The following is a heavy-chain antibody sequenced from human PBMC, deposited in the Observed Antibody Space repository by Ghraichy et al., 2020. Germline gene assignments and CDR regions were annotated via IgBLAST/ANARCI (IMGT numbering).Heavy chain of an antibody. CDR1: GGSFGGYY. Sequence: SQTLLLTCAVSGGSFGGYYWNLIRQPPGKGLEWLGEINTFGRTNYNPSLGSRVTLSVDTFNNQFSLRLASVTAADTATYYCARGRYCGGDSCYPRPSSFDFWGQGTLVSVSS. D-gene: IGHD2-21*02. CDR3: ARGRYCGGDSCYPRPSSFDF. CDR2: INTFGRT. J-gene: IGHJ4*02. V-gene: IGHV4-34*01.